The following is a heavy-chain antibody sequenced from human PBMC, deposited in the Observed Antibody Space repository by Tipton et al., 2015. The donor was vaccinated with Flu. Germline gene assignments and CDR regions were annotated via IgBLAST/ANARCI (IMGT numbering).Heavy chain of an antibody. D-gene: IGHD2-21*01. Sequence: GSLRLSCSVSGFTFSKYAMSWVRQAPGKGLEWVSAIGGGGATTYFADSVKGRFTISRDNIRNTLYLQMNSLRAEDTAIYYCARVIPEFVAGLSYWGQGTLVSVSS. CDR1: GFTFSKYA. CDR2: IGGGGATT. V-gene: IGHV3-23*01. CDR3: ARVIPEFVAGLSY. J-gene: IGHJ4*02.